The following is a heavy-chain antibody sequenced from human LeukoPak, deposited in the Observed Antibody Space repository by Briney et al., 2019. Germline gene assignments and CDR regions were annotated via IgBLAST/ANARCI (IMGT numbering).Heavy chain of an antibody. CDR3: ARDKECYGDYAPTDAFDI. D-gene: IGHD4-17*01. CDR1: GFTFSSYE. V-gene: IGHV3-48*03. Sequence: GGSLRPSCAASGFTFSSYEMNWVRQAPGKGLDWVSYISISGSTIYYADSVKGRFTISRYNAQNSVYLQMNSLRAEDTAVYYCARDKECYGDYAPTDAFDIWGQGTMVTVSS. J-gene: IGHJ3*02. CDR2: ISISGSTI.